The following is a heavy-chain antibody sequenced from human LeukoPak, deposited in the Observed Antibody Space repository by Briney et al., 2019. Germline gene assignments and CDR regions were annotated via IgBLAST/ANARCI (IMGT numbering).Heavy chain of an antibody. D-gene: IGHD4-23*01. Sequence: SQTLSLTCTVSGGSISSGGYYWSWIRQPPGKGLEWIGYIYYSGSTYYNPSLKSRVTISVDTSKNQFSLKLSSVTAADTAVYYCARQPSNQLTVVTPVDAFDIWGQGTMVTVSS. CDR1: GGSISSGGYY. CDR3: ARQPSNQLTVVTPVDAFDI. J-gene: IGHJ3*02. CDR2: IYYSGST. V-gene: IGHV4-30-4*08.